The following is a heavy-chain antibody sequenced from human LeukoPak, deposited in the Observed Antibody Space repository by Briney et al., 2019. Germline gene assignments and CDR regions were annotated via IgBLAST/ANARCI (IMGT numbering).Heavy chain of an antibody. D-gene: IGHD3-9*01. V-gene: IGHV1-69*06. CDR2: IIPIFGTA. J-gene: IGHJ4*02. Sequence: ASVKVSCKASGGTFSSYAINWVRQAPGQGLEWMGRIIPIFGTANYAQKFQGRVTITADKSTSTAYMELSSLRSEDTAVYYCARDPAPYYDILTSLDYWGQGTLVTVSS. CDR1: GGTFSSYA. CDR3: ARDPAPYYDILTSLDY.